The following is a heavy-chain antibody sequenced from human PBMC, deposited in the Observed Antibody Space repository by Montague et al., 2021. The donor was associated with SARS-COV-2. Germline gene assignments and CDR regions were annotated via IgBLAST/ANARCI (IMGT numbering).Heavy chain of an antibody. V-gene: IGHV4-61*08. CDR2: IYYSGXT. Sequence: SETLSLTRTVSGGSVSSGGYYWSWIRQPPGKGLEWIGYIYYSGXTXYXXXXKXRVTISLDTSKNQFSLKLTSVTAADTAVYYCARVSLAAAATRSDYWGQGTLVTVSS. J-gene: IGHJ4*02. D-gene: IGHD6-13*01. CDR1: GGSVSSGGYY. CDR3: ARVSLAAAATRSDY.